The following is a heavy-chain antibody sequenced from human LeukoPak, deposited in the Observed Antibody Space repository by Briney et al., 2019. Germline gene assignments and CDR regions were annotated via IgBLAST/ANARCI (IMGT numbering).Heavy chain of an antibody. CDR1: GVTISTYE. CDR2: ISSSGRNI. V-gene: IGHV3-48*03. Sequence: PGGSLRLSCGASGVTISTYEMNWVRKAPGKGLEWVSYISSSGRNIYYADSVRGRFTISRDNAKNSLYLQMNSLRAEDTAVYYCARGDTGDQGYFDYWGQGTLVTVSS. J-gene: IGHJ4*02. CDR3: ARGDTGDQGYFDY. D-gene: IGHD7-27*01.